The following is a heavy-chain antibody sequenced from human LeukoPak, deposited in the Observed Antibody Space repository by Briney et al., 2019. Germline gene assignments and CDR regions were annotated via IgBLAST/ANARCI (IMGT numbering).Heavy chain of an antibody. CDR3: ARDPREGSGYDLDY. J-gene: IGHJ4*02. D-gene: IGHD5-12*01. V-gene: IGHV1-46*01. Sequence: GASVKVSCTASGYTFTRYYMHWVRQAPRQGLEWMGIINPSGGSTSYAQKFQGRVTMTRDTSTSTVYMELSSLRSEATAVYYCARDPREGSGYDLDYWGQGTLVSVPS. CDR1: GYTFTRYY. CDR2: INPSGGST.